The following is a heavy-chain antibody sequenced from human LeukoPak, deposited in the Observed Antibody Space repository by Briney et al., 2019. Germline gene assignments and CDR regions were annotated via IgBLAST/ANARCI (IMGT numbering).Heavy chain of an antibody. CDR1: GGSISSYY. CDR2: IYYSGST. D-gene: IGHD2-2*01. V-gene: IGHV4-59*01. J-gene: IGHJ4*02. CDR3: ARAAYYANDY. Sequence: SETLSLTCTVSGGSISSYYWSWIRQPPGKGLEWIGYIYYSGSTNYNPSLKSRVTISVDTSKNQFSLKLSSVTAADTAVYYCARAAYYANDYWGQGTLVTVSS.